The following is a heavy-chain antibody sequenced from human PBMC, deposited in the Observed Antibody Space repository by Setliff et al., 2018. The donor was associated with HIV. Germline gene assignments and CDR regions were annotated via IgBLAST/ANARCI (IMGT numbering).Heavy chain of an antibody. CDR2: IYYSGST. CDR3: AGFSYNFWVYRFDH. V-gene: IGHV4-31*03. Sequence: LSLTCSVSGGSTTSGGYYWSWIRQHPGKGLEYIGYIYYSGSTYYNPSLKSRVTMSIDTSTQQFFLNVTSVTAAGTAVYYCAGFSYNFWVYRFDHWGRGALVTVS. D-gene: IGHD3-3*01. J-gene: IGHJ4*02. CDR1: GGSTTSGGYY.